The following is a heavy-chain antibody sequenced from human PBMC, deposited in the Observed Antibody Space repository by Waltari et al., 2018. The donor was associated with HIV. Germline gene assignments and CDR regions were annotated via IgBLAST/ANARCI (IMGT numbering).Heavy chain of an antibody. Sequence: QEELVQSGAEVKKPGASVRISCKTSINTFDNYVIYWLRQAPGQSLQWLGCIQPNSHVPRYSPDFEDKVTITRDPSLNVIYMGISSLTSEDTAVYFCTSGPEKGWFVDWGQGTLVSVS. CDR2: IQPNSHVP. CDR3: TSGPEKGWFVD. D-gene: IGHD3-10*01. V-gene: IGHV1-8*03. J-gene: IGHJ4*02. CDR1: INTFDNYV.